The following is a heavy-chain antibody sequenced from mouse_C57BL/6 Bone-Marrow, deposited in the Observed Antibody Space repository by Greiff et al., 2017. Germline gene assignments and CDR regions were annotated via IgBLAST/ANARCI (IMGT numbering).Heavy chain of an antibody. CDR3: TGQGRGPFAY. J-gene: IGHJ3*01. CDR2: IRLKSDNYAT. D-gene: IGHD3-3*01. V-gene: IGHV6-3*01. CDR1: GFTFSNYW. Sequence: EVKLVESGGGLVQPGGSMKLSCVASGFTFSNYWMNWVRPSPEKGLEWVAQIRLKSDNYATHYAESVKGRFTISRDDSKSSVYLQMNNLRAEDTGIYYCTGQGRGPFAYWGQGTLVTVSA.